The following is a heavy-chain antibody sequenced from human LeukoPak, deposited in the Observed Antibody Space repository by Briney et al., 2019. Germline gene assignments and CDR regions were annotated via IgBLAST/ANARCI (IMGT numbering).Heavy chain of an antibody. Sequence: GGSLRLSCAASGFTFSNYAMSWVRQAPGKGLEWVSTISGSGSSTYYADSVKGRFTISRDNAKNSLFLQMNSLRAEDTAVYYCAREDSDGSGSEQIDYWGQGTLVTVSS. CDR2: ISGSGSST. V-gene: IGHV3-23*01. J-gene: IGHJ4*02. CDR3: AREDSDGSGSEQIDY. CDR1: GFTFSNYA. D-gene: IGHD3-10*01.